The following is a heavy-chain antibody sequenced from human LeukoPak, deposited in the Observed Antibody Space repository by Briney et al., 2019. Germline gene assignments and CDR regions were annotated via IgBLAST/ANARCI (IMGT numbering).Heavy chain of an antibody. V-gene: IGHV1-24*01. Sequence: AAAKLACKVSGYTRTELSMHWERQAPGKGCEGTGGFDAEDGETMYAQKGQGRVTMTEVTCTDTAYMWLSSRRTEDSALHDWATNRPRVGDTPSPDFDYWGQGTLVHVSS. J-gene: IGHJ4*02. CDR1: GYTRTELS. CDR3: ATNRPRVGDTPSPDFDY. D-gene: IGHD1-26*01. CDR2: FDAEDGET.